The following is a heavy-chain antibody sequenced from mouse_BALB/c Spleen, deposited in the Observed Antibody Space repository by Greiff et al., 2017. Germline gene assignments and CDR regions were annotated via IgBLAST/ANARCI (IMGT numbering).Heavy chain of an antibody. Sequence: VQLQESGPGLVAPSQSLSITCTVSGFSLTSYGVHWVRQPPGKGLEWLGVIWAGGSTNYNSALMSRLSISKDNSKSQVFLKMNSLQTDDTAMYYCAREGDYGNYPVDYWGQGTTLTVSS. CDR3: AREGDYGNYPVDY. CDR1: GFSLTSYG. V-gene: IGHV2-9*02. CDR2: IWAGGST. J-gene: IGHJ2*01. D-gene: IGHD2-1*01.